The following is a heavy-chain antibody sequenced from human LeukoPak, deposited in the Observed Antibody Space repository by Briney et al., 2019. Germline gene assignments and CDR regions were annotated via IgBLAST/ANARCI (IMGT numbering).Heavy chain of an antibody. Sequence: SETLSLTCAVYGGSFTGSFTGYYWTWIRQPPGKGLEWIGEINHSGSTNYNPSLKSRVTISVDTSKNQFSLKLSSVTAADTAVYYCARGEYSGSPPDYWGQGTLVTVSS. J-gene: IGHJ4*02. V-gene: IGHV4-34*01. D-gene: IGHD1-26*01. CDR2: INHSGST. CDR3: ARGEYSGSPPDY. CDR1: GGSFTGSFTGYY.